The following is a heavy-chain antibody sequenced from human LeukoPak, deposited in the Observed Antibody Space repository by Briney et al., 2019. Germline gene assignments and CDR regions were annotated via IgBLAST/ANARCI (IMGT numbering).Heavy chain of an antibody. V-gene: IGHV4-39*07. CDR3: AREDINIAVAGSD. J-gene: IGHJ4*02. CDR1: GGSISSSSYY. D-gene: IGHD6-19*01. Sequence: SETLSLTCTVSGGSISSSSYYWGWIRQPPGKGLEWIGSIYYSGSTYYNLSLKSRVTISVDTSKNQFSLKLSSVTAADTAVYYCAREDINIAVAGSDWGQGTLVTVSS. CDR2: IYYSGST.